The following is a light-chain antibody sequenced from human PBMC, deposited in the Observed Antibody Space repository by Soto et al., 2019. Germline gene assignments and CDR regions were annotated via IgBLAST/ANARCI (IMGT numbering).Light chain of an antibody. Sequence: DIVMTQSPLSLPVTPGEPASISCRSSQSLLHSNGYNYLDWYLQKPGQSPQLLIYLGSNRASGVPDRFSGSGSGTDFTLTISRLEPEDFAVYYCQQYGSSGTLGQGTKVDIK. J-gene: IGKJ1*01. CDR2: LGS. V-gene: IGKV2-28*01. CDR1: QSLLHSNGYNY. CDR3: QQYGSSGT.